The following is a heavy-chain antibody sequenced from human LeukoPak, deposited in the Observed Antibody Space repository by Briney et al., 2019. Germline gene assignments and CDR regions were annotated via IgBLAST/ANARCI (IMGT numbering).Heavy chain of an antibody. CDR1: GYTFTGYY. V-gene: IGHV5-51*03. CDR2: IYPGDSDT. D-gene: IGHD4-11*01. Sequence: GASVKVSCKASGYTFTGYYMHWVRQMPGKGLEWMGIIYPGDSDTRYSPSFQGQVTISADKSISTAYLQWSSLKASDTAMYYCARDAYSKPLAFDIWGEGTMVTVSS. CDR3: ARDAYSKPLAFDI. J-gene: IGHJ3*02.